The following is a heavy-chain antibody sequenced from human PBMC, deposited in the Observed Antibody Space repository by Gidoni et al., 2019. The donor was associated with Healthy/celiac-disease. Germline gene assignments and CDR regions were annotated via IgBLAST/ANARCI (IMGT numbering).Heavy chain of an antibody. V-gene: IGHV1-69*01. CDR2: IIPIFGTA. J-gene: IGHJ6*03. CDR1: GGTFSSYA. Sequence: QVQLVQSGAEVNKPGSSVKVSCKASGGTFSSYALSWVRQAPGQGFEWIGGIIPIFGTANYAQKFQGRVTITADESTSTAYMELSSLRSEDTAVYYCASSPPPLEWLPYYYYYFMDVWGKGTTVTVSS. D-gene: IGHD3-3*01. CDR3: ASSPPPLEWLPYYYYYFMDV.